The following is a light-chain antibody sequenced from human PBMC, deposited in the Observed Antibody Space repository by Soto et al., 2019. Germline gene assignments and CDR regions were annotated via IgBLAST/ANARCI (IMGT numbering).Light chain of an antibody. CDR3: QQAHRSPLT. CDR2: GAF. V-gene: IGKV1-39*01. J-gene: IGKJ4*01. Sequence: DIQMTQSPSSLSASVGDRVTITCRASQNIVSRYLSWYQQRPGRAPNLLISGAFNLQSGVPSRFSGSGSGTDFTLTISSVQPEDFATYFCQQAHRSPLTFGGGTKVEIK. CDR1: QNIVSRY.